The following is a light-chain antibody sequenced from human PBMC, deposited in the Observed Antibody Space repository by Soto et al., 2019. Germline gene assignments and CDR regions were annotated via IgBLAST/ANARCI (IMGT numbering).Light chain of an antibody. Sequence: QSVLTQPPSASGTPGQSVTVSCSGSGSNIGGNTVNWYQQVPGTAPKLLIYHNDWRPSGVPDRFSGSKSGTSASLAITRPQSADEADYYCAVWDDSLHGPVFGGGTKLTVL. J-gene: IGLJ3*02. CDR2: HND. CDR3: AVWDDSLHGPV. CDR1: GSNIGGNT. V-gene: IGLV1-44*01.